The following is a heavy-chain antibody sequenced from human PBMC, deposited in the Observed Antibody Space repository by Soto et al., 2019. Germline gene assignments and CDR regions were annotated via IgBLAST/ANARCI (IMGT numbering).Heavy chain of an antibody. Sequence: QVQLVQSGAEVKKPGSSVKVSCKDSGGTFSSYAISWGRQAPGQGLEWMGGIIPIFGTANYAQKFQGRVTITADESTSTAYMELSSLRSEDTAVYYCARVVHSRSPTSDAFDIWGQGTMVTVSS. V-gene: IGHV1-69*12. D-gene: IGHD6-6*01. CDR2: IIPIFGTA. CDR3: ARVVHSRSPTSDAFDI. J-gene: IGHJ3*02. CDR1: GGTFSSYA.